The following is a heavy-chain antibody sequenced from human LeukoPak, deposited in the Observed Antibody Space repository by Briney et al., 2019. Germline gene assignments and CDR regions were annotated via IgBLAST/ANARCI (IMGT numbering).Heavy chain of an antibody. Sequence: PGGSLRLSCAASGFTFSSYDMHWVRQATGKGLEWVSAIGTAGDTYYPGSVKGRFTISRENAKNSLYLQMNSLRAGDTAVYYCARGRLDDAFDVWGQGTMVTVSS. J-gene: IGHJ3*01. D-gene: IGHD6-25*01. CDR1: GFTFSSYD. CDR3: ARGRLDDAFDV. V-gene: IGHV3-13*01. CDR2: IGTAGDT.